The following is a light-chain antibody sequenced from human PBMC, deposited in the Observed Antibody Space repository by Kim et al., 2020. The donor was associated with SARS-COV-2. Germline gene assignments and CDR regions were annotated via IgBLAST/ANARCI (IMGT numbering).Light chain of an antibody. Sequence: ASVGDRVTITCRASQAVYNDLVWFQQKPGKAPKSLMYGVSTLESGVPSRFSGSRSGTDFTLTISSLQPEDFATYYCQQYNSYPLTFGGGTKVDIK. CDR3: QQYNSYPLT. CDR2: GVS. V-gene: IGKV1-16*01. CDR1: QAVYND. J-gene: IGKJ4*01.